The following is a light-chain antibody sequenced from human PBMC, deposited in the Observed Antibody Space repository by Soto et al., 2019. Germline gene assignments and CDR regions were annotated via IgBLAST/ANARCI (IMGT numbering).Light chain of an antibody. CDR3: CSYAGSSTYV. J-gene: IGLJ1*01. CDR2: EVS. V-gene: IGLV2-23*02. Sequence: QSVLTQPASVSGSPGQSITISCTGTNSDVGSYNLVSWYQQHPGKAPKVMIYEVSKRPSGVPNRFSGSKSGNTASLTISGLQAEDEADYYCCSYAGSSTYVFGTGTRSPS. CDR1: NSDVGSYNL.